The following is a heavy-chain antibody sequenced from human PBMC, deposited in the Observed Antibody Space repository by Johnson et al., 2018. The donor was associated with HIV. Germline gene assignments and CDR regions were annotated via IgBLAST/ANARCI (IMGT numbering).Heavy chain of an antibody. Sequence: QVQLVESGGGVVQPGKSLRLSCAGTGFTFSAYPMHWVRQTPAKGLEWMAIISYDGANADDADSVKGRFTISRDNSKNTLYMQMDSLRVEDTAVYFCAKVGDASSSYYAFDIWGPGTMVTVSS. CDR1: GFTFSAYP. CDR2: ISYDGANA. V-gene: IGHV3-30-3*01. CDR3: AKVGDASSSYYAFDI. D-gene: IGHD3-3*01. J-gene: IGHJ3*02.